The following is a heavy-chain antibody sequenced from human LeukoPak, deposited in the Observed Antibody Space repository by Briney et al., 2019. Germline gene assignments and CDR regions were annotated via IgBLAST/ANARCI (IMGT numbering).Heavy chain of an antibody. CDR1: GFTFSTYS. Sequence: GGSLRLSCAASGFTFSTYSMNWVRQAPGKGLEWVAVIWYDGSNKYYADSVKGRFTISRDNSKNTLYLQMNSLRAEDTAVYYCARGYCSGGSCYSVESEYFQHWGQGTLVTVSS. CDR2: IWYDGSNK. D-gene: IGHD2-15*01. CDR3: ARGYCSGGSCYSVESEYFQH. V-gene: IGHV3-33*08. J-gene: IGHJ1*01.